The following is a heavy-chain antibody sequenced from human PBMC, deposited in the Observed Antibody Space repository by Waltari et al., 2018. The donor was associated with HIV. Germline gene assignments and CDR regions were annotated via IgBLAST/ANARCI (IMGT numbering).Heavy chain of an antibody. J-gene: IGHJ4*02. D-gene: IGHD2-8*02. CDR3: ARDSGVGYGGVYYCDY. Sequence: QVQLQQWGAGLLKPSETLSLTCAVYGGSFSGYYWSGIRQPPGKGLEGVGEINHSGSTNDNPSLSSRVTISVDTSKNQFSLKLSSVTAADTAVYYCARDSGVGYGGVYYCDYWGQGTLVTVSS. CDR1: GGSFSGYY. V-gene: IGHV4-34*01. CDR2: INHSGST.